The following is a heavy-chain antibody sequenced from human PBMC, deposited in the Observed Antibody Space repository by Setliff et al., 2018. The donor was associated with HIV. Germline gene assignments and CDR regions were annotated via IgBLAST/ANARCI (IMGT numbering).Heavy chain of an antibody. CDR1: GGSLSGFS. D-gene: IGHD6-6*01. CDR3: ASEAWTSYRSSSGYYYYYMDV. J-gene: IGHJ6*03. V-gene: IGHV4-34*01. Sequence: SETLSLTCAVYGGSLSGFSWNWVRQPPGQGLDWIGEINYSGSTKYISSLKSRVTISLDPSKNQFSLKLSSVTAADTAVYYCASEAWTSYRSSSGYYYYYMDVWGKGTTVTVSS. CDR2: INYSGST.